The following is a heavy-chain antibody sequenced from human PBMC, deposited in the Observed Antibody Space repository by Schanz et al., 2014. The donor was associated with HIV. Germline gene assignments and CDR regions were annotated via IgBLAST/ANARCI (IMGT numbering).Heavy chain of an antibody. CDR1: GFNFNSYG. CDR2: MSYDGTKK. V-gene: IGHV3-30*03. D-gene: IGHD2-15*01. J-gene: IGHJ4*01. Sequence: QEQLVASGGGVVQPGRSLRLSCVASGFNFNSYGMHWVRQAPGKGLEWVAVMSYDGTKKHYADSVKGRFTISRDNSKNTLYLQMNSLRVEDTAVYYCVRDAAGRFSDRSPGYWGQGTLVIVSS. CDR3: VRDAAGRFSDRSPGY.